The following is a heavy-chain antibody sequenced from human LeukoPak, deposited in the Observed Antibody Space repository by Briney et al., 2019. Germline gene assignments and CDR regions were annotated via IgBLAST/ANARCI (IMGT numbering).Heavy chain of an antibody. CDR2: INPSGGST. Sequence: GASVKVSCKASGYTFTSYYMHWVRQAPGQGLEWMGIINPSGGSTSYAQKFQGRVTMTRDTSTSTAYMELRSLRSDDTAVYYCARSGSGIYYYYMDVWGKGTTVTISS. D-gene: IGHD3-10*01. CDR1: GYTFTSYY. V-gene: IGHV1-46*01. J-gene: IGHJ6*03. CDR3: ARSGSGIYYYYMDV.